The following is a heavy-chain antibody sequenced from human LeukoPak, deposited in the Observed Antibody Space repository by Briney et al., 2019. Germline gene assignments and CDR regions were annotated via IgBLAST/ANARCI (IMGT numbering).Heavy chain of an antibody. CDR1: GYTFTSYD. CDR3: ARVHLAVAGTGFDY. J-gene: IGHJ4*02. D-gene: IGHD6-19*01. Sequence: ASVKVSCKASGYTFTSYDINWVRQATGQGLEWMGWMNPNGGNTGYAQKFQGRVTMTRNTSISTAYMELSSLRSEDTAVYYCARVHLAVAGTGFDYWGQGTLVTVSS. CDR2: MNPNGGNT. V-gene: IGHV1-8*01.